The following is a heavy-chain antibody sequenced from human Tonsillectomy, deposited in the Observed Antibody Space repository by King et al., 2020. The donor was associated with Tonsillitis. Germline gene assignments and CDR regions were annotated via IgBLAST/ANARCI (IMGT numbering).Heavy chain of an antibody. J-gene: IGHJ3*02. CDR1: GFTFSNYG. CDR2: IWYDGSNK. D-gene: IGHD4-17*01. Sequence: VQLVESGGGVVQPGRSLRLSCAASGFTFSNYGMRWVRQAPGKGLEWVGVIWYDGSNKYYADSVKGRFTISRDNSKNTLYLQMNSLRAEDTAVYYCAREGSTQDYGNAFDIWGQGTMVTVSS. CDR3: AREGSTQDYGNAFDI. V-gene: IGHV3-33*08.